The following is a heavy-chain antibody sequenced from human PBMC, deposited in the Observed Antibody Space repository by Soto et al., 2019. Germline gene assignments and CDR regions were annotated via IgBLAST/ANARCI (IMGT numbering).Heavy chain of an antibody. J-gene: IGHJ4*02. Sequence: GGSLRLSCAASGFTVSSNYMSWVRQAPGKGLEWVSVIYSGGSTYYADSVKGRFTISRDNSKNTLYLQMNSLRAEDTAVYYCARESTTVTTRSYFDYWGQGTLVTVSS. D-gene: IGHD4-17*01. V-gene: IGHV3-66*01. CDR1: GFTVSSNY. CDR3: ARESTTVTTRSYFDY. CDR2: IYSGGST.